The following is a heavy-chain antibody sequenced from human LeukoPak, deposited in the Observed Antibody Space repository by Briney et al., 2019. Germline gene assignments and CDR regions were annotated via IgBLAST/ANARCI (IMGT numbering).Heavy chain of an antibody. CDR2: ISAYNGNT. Sequence: ASVKVSCKASGYTFTSYGISWVRQAPGQGLEWMGWISAYNGNTNYAQKLQGRVTMTTDTSTSTAYMELRSLRSDDTAVYYCARDRRTAVAGSNFGYWGQGTLVTVSS. CDR1: GYTFTSYG. J-gene: IGHJ4*02. V-gene: IGHV1-18*01. D-gene: IGHD6-19*01. CDR3: ARDRRTAVAGSNFGY.